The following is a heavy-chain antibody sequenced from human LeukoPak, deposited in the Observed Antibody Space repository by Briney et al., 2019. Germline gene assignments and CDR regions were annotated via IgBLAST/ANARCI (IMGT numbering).Heavy chain of an antibody. D-gene: IGHD6-19*01. CDR1: GFTFSSYG. J-gene: IGHJ4*02. V-gene: IGHV3-30*18. Sequence: GGSLRLSCAASGFTFSSYGMHWVRQAPGKGLEWVAVISYDGSNKYYADSVKGRFTISRDNSKNTLYLQMNSLRAEDTAVYYCAKEIGGPTYSSGWFDYWGQGTLVTVSS. CDR3: AKEIGGPTYSSGWFDY. CDR2: ISYDGSNK.